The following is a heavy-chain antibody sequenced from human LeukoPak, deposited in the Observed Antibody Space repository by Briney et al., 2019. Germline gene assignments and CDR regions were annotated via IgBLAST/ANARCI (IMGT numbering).Heavy chain of an antibody. CDR1: GFTFSSYS. D-gene: IGHD5-12*01. Sequence: GGSLRLSCAASGFTFSSYSMNWVRQAPGKGLEWVSSISSSSSYIYYADSVKGRFPISRDNAKNSLYLQMNSLRAEDTAVYYCASSLVDIVATYGDNADYWGQGTLVTVSS. J-gene: IGHJ4*02. CDR2: ISSSSSYI. V-gene: IGHV3-21*01. CDR3: ASSLVDIVATYGDNADY.